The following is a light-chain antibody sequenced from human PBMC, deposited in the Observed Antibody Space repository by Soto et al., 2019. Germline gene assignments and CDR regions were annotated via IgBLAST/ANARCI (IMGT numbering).Light chain of an antibody. Sequence: DIVMTQSPATLSVSPWERATLSCRASQSVRNNLAWYQQKPGQAPRLLIFGASTRATGIPDRFSGSGSGTDFTLTISSLQSEDFAVYYCQQYNNCWTFGQGTKVDIK. J-gene: IGKJ1*01. V-gene: IGKV3D-15*01. CDR1: QSVRNN. CDR3: QQYNNCWT. CDR2: GAS.